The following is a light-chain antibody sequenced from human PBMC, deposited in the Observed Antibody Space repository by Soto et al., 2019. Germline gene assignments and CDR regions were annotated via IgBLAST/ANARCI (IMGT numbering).Light chain of an antibody. CDR2: DAS. J-gene: IGKJ2*01. V-gene: IGKV3-11*01. CDR1: QSVSTY. CDR3: QHRSNWPRT. Sequence: DIVLTQSPATLSLSPGDRATLSCRASQSVSTYLAWYQQKPGQAPRLLIYDASNRATGIPARFSGSGSGTDFTLTISSLQPEDVAVYYCQHRSNWPRTFGQGTKLEIK.